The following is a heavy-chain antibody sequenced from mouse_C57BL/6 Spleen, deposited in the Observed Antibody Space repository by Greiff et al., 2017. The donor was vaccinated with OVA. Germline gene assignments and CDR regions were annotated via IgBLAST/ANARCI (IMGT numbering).Heavy chain of an antibody. D-gene: IGHD2-4*01. Sequence: VKLQQPGAELVMPGASVKLSCKASGYTFTSYWMHWVKQRPGPGLEWIGKIDPSDSYTNYNQKFKGKSTLTVDKSSSTAYMQLSSLTSADSAVYYCARLGDYDNYWGQGTTLTVSS. V-gene: IGHV1-69*01. CDR1: GYTFTSYW. CDR3: ARLGDYDNY. CDR2: IDPSDSYT. J-gene: IGHJ2*01.